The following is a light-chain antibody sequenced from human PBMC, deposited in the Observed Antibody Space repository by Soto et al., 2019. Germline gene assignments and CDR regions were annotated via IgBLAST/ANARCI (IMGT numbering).Light chain of an antibody. J-gene: IGKJ4*01. CDR1: QSVSNNY. CDR2: GAY. V-gene: IGKV3-20*01. CDR3: QQYGSSPPLT. Sequence: EIVLMQSPGTLSLSPGERATLSCRASQSVSNNYVAWYQQKPGQAPRLLIAGAYSRATVIPDRFSGSGSGIDFTLTISRLEPEVFAVYYCQQYGSSPPLTFGGGTKLEIK.